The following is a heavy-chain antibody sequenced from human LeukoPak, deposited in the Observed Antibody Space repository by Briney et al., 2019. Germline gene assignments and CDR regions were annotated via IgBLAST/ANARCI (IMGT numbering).Heavy chain of an antibody. CDR1: GFTFSNYA. CDR3: AKRDSSGSYYFDK. V-gene: IGHV3-23*01. J-gene: IGHJ4*02. D-gene: IGHD6-19*01. CDR2: ISVSGGST. Sequence: GGSLRLTCAASGFTFSNYAMSWVRQAPGKGLEWVSAISVSGGSTYYADSVKGRFTISRDNSKNTLYLQMDSLRAEDTAVYYCAKRDSSGSYYFDKWGQGTLVTVSS.